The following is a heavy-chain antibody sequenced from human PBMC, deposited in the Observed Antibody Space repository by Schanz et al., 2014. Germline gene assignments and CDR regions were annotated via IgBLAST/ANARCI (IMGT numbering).Heavy chain of an antibody. V-gene: IGHV3-66*01. Sequence: VQLVESGGGVVQPGRSLRLSCAASGFTVNTNYMSWVRQAPGKGLEWISSMYINSGSTQYADSVKGRFIISRENSKNTLHLQMNSLRAEDTAVYHCAKDLPAVAVAPLMTGLYDSWGQGTLVTVSS. CDR2: MYINSGST. CDR1: GFTVNTNY. J-gene: IGHJ4*02. CDR3: AKDLPAVAVAPLMTGLYDS. D-gene: IGHD6-19*01.